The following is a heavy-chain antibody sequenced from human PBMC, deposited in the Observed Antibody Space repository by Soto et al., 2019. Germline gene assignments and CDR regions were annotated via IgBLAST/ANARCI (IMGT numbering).Heavy chain of an antibody. V-gene: IGHV4-39*01. CDR3: ARHFMGVPYH. CDR2: LYYTGTT. D-gene: IGHD1-26*01. J-gene: IGHJ5*02. Sequence: PSETLSLTCSVSGGSIGSSSYYFGWIRQPPGKGLEWIGSLYYTGTTYYNSSLKSRVTISADKSQNQFSLKLSSVTAADTAVYYCARHFMGVPYHWGQGTLVTSPQ. CDR1: GGSIGSSSYY.